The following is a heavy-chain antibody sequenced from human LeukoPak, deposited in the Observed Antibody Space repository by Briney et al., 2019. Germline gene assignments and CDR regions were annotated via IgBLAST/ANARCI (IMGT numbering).Heavy chain of an antibody. J-gene: IGHJ4*02. Sequence: QPGGSLRLSCAASGFTFSSFEMYWVRQAPGKGLEWVANIKQDGSEKYYVDSVKGRFTISRDNDNNSMYLQINSLRAEDTAVYYCARYHGGYFAYWGQGTLVTVSS. CDR1: GFTFSSFE. CDR3: ARYHGGYFAY. V-gene: IGHV3-7*01. D-gene: IGHD2-15*01. CDR2: IKQDGSEK.